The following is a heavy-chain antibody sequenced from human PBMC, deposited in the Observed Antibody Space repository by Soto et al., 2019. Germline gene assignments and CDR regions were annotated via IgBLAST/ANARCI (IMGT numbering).Heavy chain of an antibody. J-gene: IGHJ3*02. CDR2: INAGNGNT. CDR1: GYTLTSYA. D-gene: IGHD1-1*01. Sequence: GASVKVSCKASGYTLTSYAMHWVRQAPGQRLEWMGWINAGNGNTKYSQKFQGRVTITADESTSTAYMELSSLRSEDTAVYYCASRMYPRLGTTSLRDAFDIWGQGTMVTVSS. CDR3: ASRMYPRLGTTSLRDAFDI. V-gene: IGHV1-3*01.